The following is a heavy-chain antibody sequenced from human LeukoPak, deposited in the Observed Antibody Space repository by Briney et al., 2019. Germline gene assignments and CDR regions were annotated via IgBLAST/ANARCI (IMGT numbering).Heavy chain of an antibody. CDR2: VAHHGNNK. CDR1: GFTFSNSA. Sequence: TGGSLRLSCAASGFTFSNSAMHWVRQGPGKGLEWVAYVAHHGNNKYYADSVKGRFTISRDKSKRTLYLQMNSLRPDDTAMYYCAKDGSWSCTDWGQGTLVTVSS. D-gene: IGHD2-8*02. J-gene: IGHJ4*02. CDR3: AKDGSWSCTD. V-gene: IGHV3-30*02.